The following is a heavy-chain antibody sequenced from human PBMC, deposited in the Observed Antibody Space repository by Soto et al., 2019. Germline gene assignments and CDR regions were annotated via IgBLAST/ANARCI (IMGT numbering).Heavy chain of an antibody. CDR3: ARGVPSPYCGSWTYIDY. V-gene: IGHV4-34*01. Sequence: QVQLQQWGAGLLKPSETLSLTCAVYGGSFRAYYWNWIRQTPGKGLEWIGEINHSGSTNYNPSLKSRVTRSVDTSKNQFSLKLSSVAAADTAVYHCARGVPSPYCGSWTYIDYWGQGTLVTVSS. CDR1: GGSFRAYY. J-gene: IGHJ4*02. D-gene: IGHD3-10*01. CDR2: INHSGST.